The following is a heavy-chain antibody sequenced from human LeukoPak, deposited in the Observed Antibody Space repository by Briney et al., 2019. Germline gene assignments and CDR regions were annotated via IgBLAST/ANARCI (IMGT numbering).Heavy chain of an antibody. CDR3: ARDQGYYDSSGYYPLGY. J-gene: IGHJ4*02. D-gene: IGHD3-22*01. CDR2: ISSSSSYI. V-gene: IGHV3-21*01. Sequence: PGGSLRLSCAASGFTFSSYWMNWVRQAPGKGLEWVSSISSSSSYIYYADSVKGRFTISRDNAKNSLYLQMNSLRAEDTAVYYCARDQGYYDSSGYYPLGYWGQGTLVTVSS. CDR1: GFTFSSYW.